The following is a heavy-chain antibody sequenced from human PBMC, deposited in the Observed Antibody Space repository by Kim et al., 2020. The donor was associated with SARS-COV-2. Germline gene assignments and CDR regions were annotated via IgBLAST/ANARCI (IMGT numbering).Heavy chain of an antibody. V-gene: IGHV4-4*02. CDR1: GGSISSSNW. D-gene: IGHD1-1*01. J-gene: IGHJ4*02. CDR2: IYHSGST. Sequence: SETLSLTCAVSGGSISSSNWWSWVRQPPGKGLEWIGEIYHSGSTNYNPSLKSRVTISVDKSKNQFSLKLSSVTAADTAVYYCARVGHLGTKALDYWGQGTRVTVSS. CDR3: ARVGHLGTKALDY.